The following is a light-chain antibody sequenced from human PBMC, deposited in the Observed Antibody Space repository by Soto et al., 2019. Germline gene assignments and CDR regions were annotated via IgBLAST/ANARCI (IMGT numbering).Light chain of an antibody. J-gene: IGKJ1*01. CDR1: QSVSSN. CDR2: GVY. Sequence: EIVMTQSPTILSVSPGERATLSCRASQSVSSNLAWYQQKPGQAPRLLIYGVYTRDPGIPARFSGSGSGTEFTLTISILQYEDFAVYYCKQYHSWPPRTFGQGTEVEIK. CDR3: KQYHSWPPRT. V-gene: IGKV3D-15*01.